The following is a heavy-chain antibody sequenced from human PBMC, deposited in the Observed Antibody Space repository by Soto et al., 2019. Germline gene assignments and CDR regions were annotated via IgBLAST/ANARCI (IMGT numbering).Heavy chain of an antibody. D-gene: IGHD5-12*01. J-gene: IGHJ4*02. CDR1: GYAISSGFY. CDR2: VYHTGST. CDR3: ARHKVARGGHFEY. Sequence: SETLSLTRDVSGYAISSGFYWDWLRLSPGKGLEWIGCVYHTGSTYYNPSLKSRVAISVDTSKNQFSLKMTSVTATDTAVYYCARHKVARGGHFEYWGQGIPVTVS. V-gene: IGHV4-38-2*01.